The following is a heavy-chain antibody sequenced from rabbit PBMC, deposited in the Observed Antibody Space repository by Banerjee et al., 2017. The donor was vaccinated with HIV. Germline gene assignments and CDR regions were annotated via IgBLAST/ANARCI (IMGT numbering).Heavy chain of an antibody. V-gene: IGHV1S45*01. Sequence: QQQLVESGGGLVKPGASLTLTCKASGIDFSSSYWICWVRQAPGKGLEWIGCIYNGDGSTYYASWAKGRFTISKTSSTTVTLQLNSLTAADTATYFCAREDVSFVWTSLWGPGTLVTVS. D-gene: IGHD1-1*01. CDR2: IYNGDGST. CDR1: GIDFSSSYW. J-gene: IGHJ4*01. CDR3: AREDVSFVWTSL.